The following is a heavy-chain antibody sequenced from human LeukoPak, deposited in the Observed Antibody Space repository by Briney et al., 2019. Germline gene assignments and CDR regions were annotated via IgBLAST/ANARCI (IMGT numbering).Heavy chain of an antibody. Sequence: SETLSLTCTVSGGSISSSSYYWGWIRQPPGKGLEWIRSIYYSGSTYYNPSLKSRVTISVDTSKNQFSLKLSSVTAADTAVYYCARLSGSLYDSSGYYYMGAFDIWGQGTMVTVSS. V-gene: IGHV4-39*01. CDR2: IYYSGST. CDR1: GGSISSSSYY. J-gene: IGHJ3*02. D-gene: IGHD3-22*01. CDR3: ARLSGSLYDSSGYYYMGAFDI.